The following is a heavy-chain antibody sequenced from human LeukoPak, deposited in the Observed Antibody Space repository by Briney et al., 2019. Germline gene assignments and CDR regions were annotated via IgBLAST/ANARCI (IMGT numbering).Heavy chain of an antibody. Sequence: ASVKVSCKASGYSFTDYYLHWVRQTPGQGLEWMGCVDPNSGDTNYAQKFQGSVTMTRDTSISTAYMELNRLRSDDTAVYYCARGGRMYYYGSGSYHPFDYWGQGTPVTVSS. CDR1: GYSFTDYY. CDR2: VDPNSGDT. J-gene: IGHJ4*02. CDR3: ARGGRMYYYGSGSYHPFDY. V-gene: IGHV1-2*02. D-gene: IGHD3-10*01.